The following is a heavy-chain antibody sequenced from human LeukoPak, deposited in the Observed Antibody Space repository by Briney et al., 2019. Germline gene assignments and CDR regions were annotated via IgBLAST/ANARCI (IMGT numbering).Heavy chain of an antibody. D-gene: IGHD3-22*01. CDR3: AREVYDSSGPTFDY. Sequence: PGGSLRLSCAASGFTFSSYGMHWVRQAPGKGLEWVAVIWYDGSNKYYADSVKGRFTISRDNSKNTLYLQMNSLRAEDTAVYYCAREVYDSSGPTFDYWGQGTLVTVSS. CDR2: IWYDGSNK. CDR1: GFTFSSYG. V-gene: IGHV3-33*01. J-gene: IGHJ4*02.